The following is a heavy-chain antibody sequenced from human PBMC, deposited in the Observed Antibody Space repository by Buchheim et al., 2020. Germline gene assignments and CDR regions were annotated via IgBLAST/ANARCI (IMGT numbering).Heavy chain of an antibody. Sequence: QVQLVESGGGVVQPGRFLRLSCAASGFTFSDYGMHWVRQPPGRGLEWVAVASHDGTYKYYADSVKGRFTISRDNSKKPLYLQMNSLRTGDTAIYYCAKDLGFHFASGSSYFDSWGQGAL. CDR3: AKDLGFHFASGSSYFDS. D-gene: IGHD3-10*01. V-gene: IGHV3-30*18. CDR2: ASHDGTYK. CDR1: GFTFSDYG. J-gene: IGHJ4*02.